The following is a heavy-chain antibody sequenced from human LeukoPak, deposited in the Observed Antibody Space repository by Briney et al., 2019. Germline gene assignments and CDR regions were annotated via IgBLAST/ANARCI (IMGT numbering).Heavy chain of an antibody. J-gene: IGHJ6*02. CDR2: INPNSGGT. CDR3: ARDIIVVPADNYYYYGMDV. V-gene: IGHV1-2*02. Sequence: ASVKVSCKASGYTFTGYYMHWVRQAPGQGREWMGWINPNSGGTNYAQKFQGRVTMTRDTSISTAYMELSRLRSDDTAVYYCARDIIVVPADNYYYYGMDVWGQGTTVTVSS. CDR1: GYTFTGYY. D-gene: IGHD2-2*01.